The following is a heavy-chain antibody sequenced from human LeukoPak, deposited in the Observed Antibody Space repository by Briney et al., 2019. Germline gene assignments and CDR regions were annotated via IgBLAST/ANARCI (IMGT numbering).Heavy chain of an antibody. Sequence: PVKVSCKASGGTFSSYAISWVRQAPGQGLEWVGRIIPIFGTANYAQKFQGRVTITTDESTSTAYMELSSLRSEDTAVYYCASTTIAAADHFDYWGQGTLVTVSS. CDR2: IIPIFGTA. J-gene: IGHJ4*02. CDR1: GGTFSSYA. V-gene: IGHV1-69*05. D-gene: IGHD6-13*01. CDR3: ASTTIAAADHFDY.